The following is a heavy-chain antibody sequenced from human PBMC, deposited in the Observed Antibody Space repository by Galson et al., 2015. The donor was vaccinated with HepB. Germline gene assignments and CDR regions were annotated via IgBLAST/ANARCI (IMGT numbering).Heavy chain of an antibody. Sequence: SLRLSCAASGFTFSSYGMHWVRQAPGKGLEWVAFIRYDGSNKYYADSVKGRFTISRDNTKNTLYLQMNSLRAEDTAVYYCAKGGTQWLVLIPPDYWGQGTLVTVSS. D-gene: IGHD6-19*01. CDR3: AKGGTQWLVLIPPDY. CDR1: GFTFSSYG. J-gene: IGHJ4*02. V-gene: IGHV3-30*02. CDR2: IRYDGSNK.